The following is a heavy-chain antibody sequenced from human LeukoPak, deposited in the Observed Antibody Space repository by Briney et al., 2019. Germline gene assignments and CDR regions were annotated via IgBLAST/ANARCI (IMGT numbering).Heavy chain of an antibody. V-gene: IGHV3-30*03. D-gene: IGHD6-13*01. CDR3: ARNTPFSSSWYRWFDP. J-gene: IGHJ5*02. CDR1: GFTFNSYG. CDR2: ISYDGSNK. Sequence: GGSLRLSCAASGFTFNSYGMHWVRQAPGKGLEWVAVISYDGSNKHYADSVKGRFSISRDNSKNTLYLQMNSLGVEDTAVYYCARNTPFSSSWYRWFDPWGQGTLVTVSS.